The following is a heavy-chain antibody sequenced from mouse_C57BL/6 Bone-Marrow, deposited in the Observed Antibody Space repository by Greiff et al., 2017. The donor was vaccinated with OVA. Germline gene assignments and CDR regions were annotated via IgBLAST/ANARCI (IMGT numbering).Heavy chain of an antibody. CDR1: GYTFTSYW. Sequence: QVQLQQPGAELVMPGASVKLSCKASGYTFTSYWMHWVKQRPGQGLEWIGEIDPSASYTNYNQKFKGKSTLTVDKSSSTAYMQLSSLTSEDSAVYYCARGDWDEDYWGQGTTLTVSS. V-gene: IGHV1-69*01. J-gene: IGHJ2*01. CDR3: ARGDWDEDY. D-gene: IGHD4-1*01. CDR2: IDPSASYT.